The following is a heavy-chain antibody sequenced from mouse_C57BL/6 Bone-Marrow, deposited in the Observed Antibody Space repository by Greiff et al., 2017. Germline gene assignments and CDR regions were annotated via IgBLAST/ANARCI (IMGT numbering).Heavy chain of an antibody. D-gene: IGHD4-1*01. Sequence: EVQLQESGGGLVQPKGSLKLSCAASGFSFNTYAMNWVRQAPGKGLEWVARIRSKSNNYATYYADSVKDRFTISRDDSESMLYLQMNNLKTEDTAMYYWVRHGNWDNFDYWGQGTTLTVSS. CDR2: IRSKSNNYAT. V-gene: IGHV10-1*01. J-gene: IGHJ2*01. CDR1: GFSFNTYA. CDR3: VRHGNWDNFDY.